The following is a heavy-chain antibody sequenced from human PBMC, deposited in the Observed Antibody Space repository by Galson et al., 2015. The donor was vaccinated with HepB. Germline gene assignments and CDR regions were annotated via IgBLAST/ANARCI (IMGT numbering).Heavy chain of an antibody. J-gene: IGHJ4*02. CDR3: ATPVGYEILTGLFN. CDR2: IDAEEGNT. V-gene: IGHV1-24*01. CDR1: GYSLTELS. D-gene: IGHD3-9*01. Sequence: SVKVSCTVSGYSLTELSMHWVRQAPGKGLEWMGGIDAEEGNTTYAQKFQGRVTMTEDASSDAAYMEVSSLRSDDPAVYYCATPVGYEILTGLFNWGQGTLVTVSS.